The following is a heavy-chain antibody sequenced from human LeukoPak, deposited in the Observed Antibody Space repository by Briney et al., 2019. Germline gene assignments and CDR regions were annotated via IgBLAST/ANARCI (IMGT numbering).Heavy chain of an antibody. Sequence: GGSLRLSCAASGFMFSRYWMSWVRQAPGKGLEWVANIKRDESEKYYVDSVKGRFTISRDNAKNSLYLQMNSLRAEDTAVYYCATSQRVVVPAVFGDCWVWGKRATVT. D-gene: IGHD2-2*01. V-gene: IGHV3-7*01. CDR1: GFMFSRYW. J-gene: IGHJ6*03. CDR2: IKRDESEK. CDR3: ATSQRVVVPAVFGDCWV.